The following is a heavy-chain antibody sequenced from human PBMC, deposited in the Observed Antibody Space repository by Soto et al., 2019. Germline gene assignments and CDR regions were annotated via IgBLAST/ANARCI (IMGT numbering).Heavy chain of an antibody. D-gene: IGHD2-21*02. V-gene: IGHV3-30*04. CDR3: ARGGIVVVTPYYFDY. CDR2: ISYDGSNK. Sequence: GGSLRLSCAASGFTFSSYAMHWVRQAPGKGLEWVAVISYDGSNKYYADSVKGRFTISRDNSKNTLYLQMNSLRAEDTAVYYCARGGIVVVTPYYFDYWGQGTLVTVSS. CDR1: GFTFSSYA. J-gene: IGHJ4*02.